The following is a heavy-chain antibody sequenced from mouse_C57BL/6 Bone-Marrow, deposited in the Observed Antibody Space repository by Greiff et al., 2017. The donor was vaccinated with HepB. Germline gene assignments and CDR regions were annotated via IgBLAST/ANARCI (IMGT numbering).Heavy chain of an antibody. D-gene: IGHD1-1*01. CDR1: GFNIKDDY. CDR3: TTDLMTTVVVG. V-gene: IGHV14-4*01. Sequence: VQLQQSGAELVRPGASVKLSCTASGFNIKDDYMHWVKQRPEQGLEWIGWIDPENGDTEYASKFQGKATITADTSSNTAYLQLSSLTSEDTAVYYCTTDLMTTVVVGWGQGTTLTVSS. CDR2: IDPENGDT. J-gene: IGHJ2*01.